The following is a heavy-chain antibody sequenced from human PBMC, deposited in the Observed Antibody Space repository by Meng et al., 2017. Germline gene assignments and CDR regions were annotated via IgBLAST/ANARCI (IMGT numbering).Heavy chain of an antibody. D-gene: IGHD6-13*01. V-gene: IGHV1-69*01. CDR3: ARDSDSSSWYDYFGY. J-gene: IGHJ4*02. Sequence: QVRLVQSGAEVKKPVRAVKVSVKCPGCTLSSYAISWVRQAPGQGLEWMGGIIPIFGTANYAQKFQGRVTITADESTSTAYMELSSLRSEDTAVYYCARDSDSSSWYDYFGYWGQGTLVTVSS. CDR2: IIPIFGTA. CDR1: GCTLSSYA.